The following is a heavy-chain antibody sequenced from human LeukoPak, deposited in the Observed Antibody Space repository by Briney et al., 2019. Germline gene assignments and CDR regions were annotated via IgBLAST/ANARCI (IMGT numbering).Heavy chain of an antibody. V-gene: IGHV1-18*01. CDR1: GYAFPNYG. CDR2: ISDYSGNT. Sequence: ASVKVSCKASGYAFPNYGISWVRQAPGQGLEWMGWISDYSGNTNYAQKFQGRVTMTTDTYTSTAYMEVRSLRSDDTAIYYCARDLYSTTWHPSPIDYWGQGTLVTVSS. J-gene: IGHJ4*02. CDR3: ARDLYSTTWHPSPIDY. D-gene: IGHD6-13*01.